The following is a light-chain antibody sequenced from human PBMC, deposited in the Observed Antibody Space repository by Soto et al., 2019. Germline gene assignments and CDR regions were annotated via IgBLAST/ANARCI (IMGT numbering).Light chain of an antibody. CDR1: QSISRY. CDR2: AAS. Sequence: DIQMTQSASSLSASLGARVTIARRASQSISRYLNWYQQKPGKAPKILIYAASSLQRGVPSRCSGRGAGTDFTLTIISLKPEYFETYYCQQSYSTPLTVGGGTKVDIK. J-gene: IGKJ4*01. CDR3: QQSYSTPLT. V-gene: IGKV1-39*01.